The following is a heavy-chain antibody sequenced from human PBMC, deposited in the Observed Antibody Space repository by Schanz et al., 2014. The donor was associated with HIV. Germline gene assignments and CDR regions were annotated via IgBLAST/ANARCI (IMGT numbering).Heavy chain of an antibody. CDR2: ITGSGVST. J-gene: IGHJ4*02. V-gene: IGHV3-23*04. Sequence: VQLVESGGGVVQPGRSLRLSCAASGFTFRSYGMHWVRQAPGKGLDWVSGITGSGVSTYYADSVKGRFTISRDNSKNTLYLQMNSLRAEDTAVYYCAKPEYDSRGNSQSHFDYWGQGTLVTVSS. D-gene: IGHD3-22*01. CDR1: GFTFRSYG. CDR3: AKPEYDSRGNSQSHFDY.